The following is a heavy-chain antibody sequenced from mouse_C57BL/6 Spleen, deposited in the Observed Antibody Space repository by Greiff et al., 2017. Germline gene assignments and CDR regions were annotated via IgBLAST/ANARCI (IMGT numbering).Heavy chain of an antibody. D-gene: IGHD4-1*01. Sequence: EVQRVESGGDLVKPGGSLKLSCAASGFTFSSYGMSWVRQTPDKRLEWVATISSGGSYTYYPDSVKGRFTISRDNAKNTLYLPMSSLKSEDTAMYYCARQWERGRGYARDHWGQGTSVTVSS. CDR1: GFTFSSYG. J-gene: IGHJ4*01. CDR3: ARQWERGRGYARDH. V-gene: IGHV5-6*01. CDR2: ISSGGSYT.